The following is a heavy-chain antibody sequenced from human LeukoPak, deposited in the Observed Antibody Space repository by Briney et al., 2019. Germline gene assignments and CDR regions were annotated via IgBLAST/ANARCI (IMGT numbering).Heavy chain of an antibody. J-gene: IGHJ6*02. CDR1: GVTLTADY. CDR2: INPNSGGT. Sequence: ASANVSCEVSGVTLTADYIHCGRQSPGPGGEWMGSINPNSGGTNYAQNFQGRITITRHTSLSTAYRELRRLRSDDPAVYYCARDGNMDVWVQGTTVTVCS. V-gene: IGHV1-2*02. CDR3: ARDGNMDV.